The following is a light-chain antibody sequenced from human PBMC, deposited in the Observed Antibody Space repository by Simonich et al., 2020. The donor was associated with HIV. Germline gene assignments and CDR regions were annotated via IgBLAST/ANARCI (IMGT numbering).Light chain of an antibody. CDR3: SSYTDNNTYVV. J-gene: IGLJ2*01. CDR1: SRDIGSSNY. V-gene: IGLV2-14*03. CDR2: DFS. Sequence: QSALTPPASVSGSPGQSITLSCTGSSRDIGSSNYVSWYRQPPSKAPKLKLYDFSERPAGVSNRFSGSKSGNTASLTISGFQGVDEADYYCSSYTDNNTYVVFGGGTKLTVL.